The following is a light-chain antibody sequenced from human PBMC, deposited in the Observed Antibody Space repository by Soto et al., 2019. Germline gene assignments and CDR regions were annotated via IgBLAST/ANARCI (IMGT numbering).Light chain of an antibody. V-gene: IGKV1-27*01. J-gene: IGKJ4*01. CDR3: QKYNSAPLT. Sequence: DIQMTQSPSSLSASFGDRVTMTCRASQGIGIYLAWFQQRPGNTPKLLIYAASTLQSGVPSRFRRSGSGTDFTLTISRLQPEDVATYYCQKYNSAPLTFGGGTRVEIK. CDR2: AAS. CDR1: QGIGIY.